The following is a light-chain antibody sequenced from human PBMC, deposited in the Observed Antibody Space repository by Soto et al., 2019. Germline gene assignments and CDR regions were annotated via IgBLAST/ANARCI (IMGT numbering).Light chain of an antibody. CDR2: AAS. CDR1: QSISSY. J-gene: IGKJ5*01. CDR3: QQSYSTPPG. Sequence: IKMTKSPSSLSASVGDRVTITGRASQSISSYLNWHQQKPGKAPKLLIYAASSLQSGVPSRFSGSGSGTDFTLTISSLQPEDFATYYCQQSYSTPPGFGQGTRLEIK. V-gene: IGKV1-39*01.